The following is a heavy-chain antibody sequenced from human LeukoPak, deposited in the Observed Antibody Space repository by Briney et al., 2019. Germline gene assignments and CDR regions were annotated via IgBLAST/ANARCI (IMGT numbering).Heavy chain of an antibody. V-gene: IGHV3-23*01. CDR1: GFTFSSYA. CDR3: AKAIAVAGENWFDP. D-gene: IGHD6-19*01. CDR2: ISGSGGST. Sequence: GGSLRLSCAASGFTFSSYAMSWVRQAPGNGLEWVSAISGSGGSTYYADSVKGRFTISRDNSKNTLYLQMNSLRAEDTAVYYCAKAIAVAGENWFDPWGQGTLVTVSS. J-gene: IGHJ5*02.